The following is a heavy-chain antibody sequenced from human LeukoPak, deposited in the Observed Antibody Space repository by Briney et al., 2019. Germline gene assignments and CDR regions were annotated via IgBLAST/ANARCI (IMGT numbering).Heavy chain of an antibody. CDR2: IKQDGSKK. Sequence: GGSLRLSCAASGFTVSSNYMSWVRQAPGKGLEWVANIKQDGSKKSYVDSVKGRFTISRDNAKNSLYLQMSSLRVEDTAVYYCARGDYFDRAFDVWGQGTMVTVS. CDR3: ARGDYFDRAFDV. V-gene: IGHV3-7*01. D-gene: IGHD3-22*01. J-gene: IGHJ3*01. CDR1: GFTVSSNY.